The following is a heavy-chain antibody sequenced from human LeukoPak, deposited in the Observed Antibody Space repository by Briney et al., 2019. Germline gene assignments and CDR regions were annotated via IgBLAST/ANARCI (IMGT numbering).Heavy chain of an antibody. D-gene: IGHD6-13*01. CDR1: GGSISSSSYY. CDR2: INHSGST. V-gene: IGHV4-39*07. J-gene: IGHJ4*02. CDR3: ARRSPRYSSSWYLSY. Sequence: SETLSLTCTVSGGSISSSSYYWGWIRQPPGKGLEWIGEINHSGSTNYNPSLKSRVTISVDTSKNQFSLKLSSVTAADTAVYYCARRSPRYSSSWYLSYWGQGTLVTVSS.